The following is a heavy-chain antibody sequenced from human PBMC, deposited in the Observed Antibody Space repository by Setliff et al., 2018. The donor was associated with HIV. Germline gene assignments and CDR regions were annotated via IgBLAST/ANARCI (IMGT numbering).Heavy chain of an antibody. CDR2: IYYSGNT. CDR3: ARSPERGYDSDWFDP. CDR1: GGSISSHY. Sequence: SETLSLTCTVSGGSISSHYWSWIRQPPGKGLEWIGYIYYSGNTNYNPSLKSRVTISVDTSKNQFSLKLSSVTASDTAVYYCARSPERGYDSDWFDPWGQGTLVTVSS. J-gene: IGHJ5*02. V-gene: IGHV4-59*11. D-gene: IGHD5-12*01.